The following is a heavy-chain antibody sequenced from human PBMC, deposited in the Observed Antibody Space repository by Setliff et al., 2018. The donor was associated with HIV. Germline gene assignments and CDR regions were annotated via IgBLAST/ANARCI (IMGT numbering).Heavy chain of an antibody. CDR1: GGSISSFNW. V-gene: IGHV4-4*02. Sequence: SETLSLTCDVSGGSISSFNWWSWVRQSPGKGLEWIGEIYHTGRTNYSPSLKSRVTISVDKSKNQFSLRLNSVTAADTAVYYCEAATVGETGYYGIDVWGPGTTVTVSS. CDR3: EAATVGETGYYGIDV. D-gene: IGHD1-26*01. J-gene: IGHJ6*02. CDR2: IYHTGRT.